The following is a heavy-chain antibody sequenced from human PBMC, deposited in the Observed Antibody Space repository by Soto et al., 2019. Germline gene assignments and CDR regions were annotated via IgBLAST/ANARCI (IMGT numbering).Heavy chain of an antibody. CDR1: GFTFSNAW. CDR2: IKSKTDGGTT. D-gene: IGHD6-19*01. Sequence: EVQLVESGGGLVKPGGSLRLSCAASGFTFSNAWMNWVRQAPGKGLEWVGRIKSKTDGGTTDYAAPVKGRFTISRDDSKNTLYLQMNSLKTEDTAVYYCTTYFYPPTAHSSGWYWGYWGQGTLVTVSS. J-gene: IGHJ4*02. CDR3: TTYFYPPTAHSSGWYWGY. V-gene: IGHV3-15*07.